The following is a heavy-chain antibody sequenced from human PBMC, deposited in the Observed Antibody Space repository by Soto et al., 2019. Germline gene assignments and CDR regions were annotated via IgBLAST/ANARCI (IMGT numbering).Heavy chain of an antibody. CDR3: ARSLRYCSSTSCYRNFDY. CDR2: IYYNGGT. V-gene: IGHV4-59*08. CDR1: GGTISSFY. D-gene: IGHD2-2*01. Sequence: SVNLSLTWTVSGGTISSFYWGWIRQPPRKGLEGIGYIYYNGGTNYHPSLKSRGTISVGTSKNQFSLKLSSVTAAVTAVYYCARSLRYCSSTSCYRNFDYWGQGTLVTVSS. J-gene: IGHJ4*02.